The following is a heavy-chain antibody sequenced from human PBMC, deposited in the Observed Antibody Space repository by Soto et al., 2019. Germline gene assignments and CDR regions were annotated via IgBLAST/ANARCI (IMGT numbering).Heavy chain of an antibody. CDR3: ARGQKWEYYYDSSGYYMTDY. CDR2: IYYSGST. CDR1: GGSISSYY. Sequence: QVQLQESGPGLVKPSETLSLTCTVSGGSISSYYWSWIRQPPGKGLEWIGYIYYSGSTNYNPSLKSRVTISVDTSKNQFSLKLSSVTAADTAVYYCARGQKWEYYYDSSGYYMTDYWGQGTLVTVSS. J-gene: IGHJ4*02. V-gene: IGHV4-59*01. D-gene: IGHD3-22*01.